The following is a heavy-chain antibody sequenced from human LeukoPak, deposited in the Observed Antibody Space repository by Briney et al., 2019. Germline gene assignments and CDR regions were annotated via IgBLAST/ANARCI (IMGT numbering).Heavy chain of an antibody. D-gene: IGHD2-8*02. CDR3: ARDFMSGFDY. V-gene: IGHV4-59*11. Sequence: SETLSLTCTVSGGSISSHYWSWIRQPPGKGLEWIGYIYYSGSTNYNSSLKSRVTISVDTSKNQFSLKLSSVTAADTAVYYCARDFMSGFDYWGQGTLVTVSS. CDR1: GGSISSHY. J-gene: IGHJ4*02. CDR2: IYYSGST.